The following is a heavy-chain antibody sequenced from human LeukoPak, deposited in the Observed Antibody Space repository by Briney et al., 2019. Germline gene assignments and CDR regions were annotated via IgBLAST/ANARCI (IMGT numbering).Heavy chain of an antibody. CDR1: GFTFSSYG. CDR3: AKDAYYGFWSGFLPPYYYYGMDV. Sequence: GRSLRLSCAASGFTFSSYGMHWVRQAPGKGLEWVAVISYDGSNKYYADSVKGRFTISRDNSKNTLYLQMNSLRAEDTAVYYCAKDAYYGFWSGFLPPYYYYGMDVWGQGTTVTVSS. J-gene: IGHJ6*02. CDR2: ISYDGSNK. D-gene: IGHD3-3*01. V-gene: IGHV3-30*18.